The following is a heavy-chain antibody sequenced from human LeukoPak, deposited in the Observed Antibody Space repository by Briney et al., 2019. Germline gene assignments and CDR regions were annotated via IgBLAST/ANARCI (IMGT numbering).Heavy chain of an antibody. V-gene: IGHV3-21*04. CDR2: LSSSSSYI. CDR3: ARVTYGSGTYGAFDY. D-gene: IGHD3-10*01. J-gene: IGHJ4*02. CDR1: GFTFSSYN. Sequence: GGSLRLSCEASGFTFSSYNMNWVRQAPGKGLEWVSSLSSSSSYIYCADSLKGRFTISRDNSKNTLYLQMNSLRAEDTAVYYCARVTYGSGTYGAFDYWGQGTLVTVSS.